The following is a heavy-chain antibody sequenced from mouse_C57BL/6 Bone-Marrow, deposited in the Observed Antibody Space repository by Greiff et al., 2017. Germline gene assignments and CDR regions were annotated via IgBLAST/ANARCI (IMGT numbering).Heavy chain of an antibody. CDR2: IHPNSGST. CDR1: GYTFTSYW. Sequence: QVQLQQPGAELVKPGASVKLSCKASGYTFTSYWMHWVKQRPGQGLEWIGMIHPNSGSTNYNEKFKSKDTLTVDKSSSTAYLQLSSLTSEDSAVYYCARDYLVYYAMDYWGQGTSVTVSS. D-gene: IGHD1-1*01. CDR3: ARDYLVYYAMDY. J-gene: IGHJ4*01. V-gene: IGHV1-64*01.